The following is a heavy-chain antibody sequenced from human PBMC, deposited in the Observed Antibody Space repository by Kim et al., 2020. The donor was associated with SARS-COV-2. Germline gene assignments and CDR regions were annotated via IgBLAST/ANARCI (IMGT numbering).Heavy chain of an antibody. D-gene: IGHD6-19*01. Sequence: SVKVSCKASGGTFSSYAISWVRQAPGQGLEWMGGIIPIFGTANYAQKFQGRVTITADESTSTAYMELSSLRSEDTAVYYCARAARSQEWLAHTASGGYYFDYWGQGTLVTVSS. CDR1: GGTFSSYA. CDR2: IIPIFGTA. CDR3: ARAARSQEWLAHTASGGYYFDY. V-gene: IGHV1-69*13. J-gene: IGHJ4*02.